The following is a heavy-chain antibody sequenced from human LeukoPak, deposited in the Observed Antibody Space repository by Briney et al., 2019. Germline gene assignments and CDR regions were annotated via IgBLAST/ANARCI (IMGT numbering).Heavy chain of an antibody. J-gene: IGHJ4*02. V-gene: IGHV4-38-2*02. CDR1: GYSISSGYY. CDR3: AIDGMATVVTPNY. CDR2: IYHSGST. D-gene: IGHD4-23*01. Sequence: SETLSLTCTVSGYSISSGYYWGWILQPPGKGLEWIVSIYHSGSTYYNSSLKSRVTISVDTSKNQFSLKLSSVIAADTAVYYCAIDGMATVVTPNYWGQGTLVTVSS.